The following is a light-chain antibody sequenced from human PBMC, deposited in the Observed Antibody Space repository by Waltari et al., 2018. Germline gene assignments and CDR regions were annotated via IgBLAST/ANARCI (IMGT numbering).Light chain of an antibody. CDR1: QGISSW. Sequence: DIQMTQSPSFVSASVGDRVTITCRASQGISSWLAWYQQKPGKAPKLPIYAASSLQSGGTSRVSRSASGTDLNLIISGLQPEDFATYYCQQTNSFLGITFGGGTKVEIK. J-gene: IGKJ4*01. CDR2: AAS. V-gene: IGKV1D-12*01. CDR3: QQTNSFLGIT.